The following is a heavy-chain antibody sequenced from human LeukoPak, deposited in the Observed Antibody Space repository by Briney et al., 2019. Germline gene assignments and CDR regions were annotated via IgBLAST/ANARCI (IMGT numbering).Heavy chain of an antibody. D-gene: IGHD3-10*01. J-gene: IGHJ4*02. CDR1: GFTFNYYA. CDR3: FGAPY. V-gene: IGHV3-30*04. Sequence: GRSLRLSCAASGFTFNYYAMHWVRQAPGKGLEWVAVISYDGSNKYYADSVKGRFTISRDNSKNTLYLQMNSLRAEDTAVYYCFGAPYWGQGTLVTVSS. CDR2: ISYDGSNK.